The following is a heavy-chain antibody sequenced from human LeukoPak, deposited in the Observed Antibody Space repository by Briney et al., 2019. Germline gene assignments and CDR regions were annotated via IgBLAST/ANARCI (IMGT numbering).Heavy chain of an antibody. V-gene: IGHV3-20*04. CDR1: GFTFDDYG. CDR3: ARWYSGSYPFDY. CDR2: ISWNGGST. Sequence: GGSLRLSCAASGFTFDDYGMSWVRQAPGKGLEWVSGISWNGGSTGYADSVKGRFTISRDNAKNSLYLQMNSLRAEDTALYYCARWYSGSYPFDYWGQGTLVTVS. D-gene: IGHD1-26*01. J-gene: IGHJ4*02.